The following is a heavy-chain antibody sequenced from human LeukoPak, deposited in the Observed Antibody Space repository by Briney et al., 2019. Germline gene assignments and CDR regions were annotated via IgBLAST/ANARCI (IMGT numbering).Heavy chain of an antibody. CDR1: GGTFSSYA. J-gene: IGHJ5*02. D-gene: IGHD2-2*01. V-gene: IGHV1-69*01. CDR2: IIPIFGTA. CDR3: ARDPRDIVVVPAAIRYNWFDP. Sequence: SVKVSCKASGGTFSSYAISWVRRAPGQGLEWMGGIIPIFGTANYAQKFQGRVTITADESTSTAYMELSSLRSEDTAVYYCARDPRDIVVVPAAIRYNWFDPWGQGTLVTVSS.